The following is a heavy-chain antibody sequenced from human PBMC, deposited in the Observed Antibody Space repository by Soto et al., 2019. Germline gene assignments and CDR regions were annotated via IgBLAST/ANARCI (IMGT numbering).Heavy chain of an antibody. Sequence: EVQLLESGGGLVQPGGSLRLSCAASGFPLSTYGMTWVRQAPGKGLEWVSAITGTGGNTYYVDSVKGRFTSSRDNSKNRLYVQMNSLRVEDTAVYYCARIRGYWYGLDVWGQGTTVTVSS. CDR2: ITGTGGNT. J-gene: IGHJ6*02. CDR1: GFPLSTYG. CDR3: ARIRGYWYGLDV. V-gene: IGHV3-23*01.